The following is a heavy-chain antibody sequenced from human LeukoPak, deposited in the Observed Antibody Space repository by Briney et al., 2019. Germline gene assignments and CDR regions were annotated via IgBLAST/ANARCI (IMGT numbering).Heavy chain of an antibody. CDR3: ARGPLWFGEIDY. CDR2: MNPNSGNT. Sequence: ASVKVSCKASGYTFTSYDINWVRQATGQGLEWMGWMNPNSGNTGYAQKFQGRVTMTRNTSISTAYMELSSLRSEDTAVYYCARGPLWFGEIDYWGQGTLATVSS. V-gene: IGHV1-8*01. D-gene: IGHD3-10*01. CDR1: GYTFTSYD. J-gene: IGHJ4*02.